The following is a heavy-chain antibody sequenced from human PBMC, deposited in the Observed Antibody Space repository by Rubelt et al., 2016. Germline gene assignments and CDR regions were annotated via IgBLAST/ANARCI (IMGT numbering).Heavy chain of an antibody. D-gene: IGHD6-13*01. V-gene: IGHV4-39*01. J-gene: IGHJ5*02. CDR2: IYYSGST. CDR3: ARHVSAAAGDWFDP. CDR1: GDSISSGGYY. Sequence: QLQESGPGLVKPSQTLSLTCSVSGDSISSGGYYRNWIRQHPGKGLEWIGSIYYSGSTYYNPSLKSRVTISVDTSKNQFSLKLSSVTAADTAVYYCARHVSAAAGDWFDPWGQGTLVTVSS.